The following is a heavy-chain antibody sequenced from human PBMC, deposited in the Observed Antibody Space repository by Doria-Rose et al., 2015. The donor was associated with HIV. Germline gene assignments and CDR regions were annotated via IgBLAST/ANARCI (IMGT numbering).Heavy chain of an antibody. CDR3: ARIKSSRWYHKYYFDF. J-gene: IGHJ4*02. V-gene: IGHV2-26*01. CDR1: GVSLSSPGMG. Sequence: QVQLVQSGPVLVKPTETLTLTCTVSGVSLSSPGMGVNWIRQPPGKALEWLAHIFSDDERSYKTSLKSRLTISRGTSKSQVVLTMTDMDPVDTATYYCARIKSSRWYHKYYFDFWGQGTLVIVSA. CDR2: IFSDDER. D-gene: IGHD6-13*01.